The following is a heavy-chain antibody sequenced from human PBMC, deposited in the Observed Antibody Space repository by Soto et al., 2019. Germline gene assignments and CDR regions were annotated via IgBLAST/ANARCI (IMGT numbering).Heavy chain of an antibody. CDR1: GFTFSRYG. D-gene: IGHD2-2*01. CDR3: ARDPSEGRVGNWFES. CDR2: ISSTTSYV. V-gene: IGHV3-21*06. Sequence: GGSLRLSCAASGFTFSRYGMNWLRQAPGKGLEWVASISSTTSYVYYADSVKGRFSTSRDNAKNILYLEMYALRTEDTAVYYCARDPSEGRVGNWFESWGQGTLVTVSS. J-gene: IGHJ5*01.